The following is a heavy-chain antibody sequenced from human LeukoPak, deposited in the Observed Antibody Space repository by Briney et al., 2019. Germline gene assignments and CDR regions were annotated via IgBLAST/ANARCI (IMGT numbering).Heavy chain of an antibody. CDR1: GFSFSDAW. CDR2: IKGTNDGGTT. D-gene: IGHD2-8*01. CDR3: TTVTNFAL. J-gene: IGHJ1*01. Sequence: PGGSLRLSCATSGFSFSDAWLSWVRQAPGKGLEWVGRIKGTNDGGTTDYGAPVEGRFTISKDDSKATLYLQLNSLRTEDTAVYYCTTVTNFALGGQGTLVAVSS. V-gene: IGHV3-15*01.